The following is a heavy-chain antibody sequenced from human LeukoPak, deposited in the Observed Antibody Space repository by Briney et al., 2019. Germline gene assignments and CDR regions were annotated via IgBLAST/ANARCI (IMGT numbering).Heavy chain of an antibody. D-gene: IGHD3-9*01. CDR3: AKDSLRYFDWLFFLDY. J-gene: IGHJ4*02. V-gene: IGHV3-23*01. Sequence: GGSLRLSCAASGFTFSSYAMSWVRQAPGKGLEWVSAISGSGGSTYYADSVKGRFTISRDNSKNTLYLQMNSLRAEDTAVYYCAKDSLRYFDWLFFLDYWGQGTLVTVSS. CDR1: GFTFSSYA. CDR2: ISGSGGST.